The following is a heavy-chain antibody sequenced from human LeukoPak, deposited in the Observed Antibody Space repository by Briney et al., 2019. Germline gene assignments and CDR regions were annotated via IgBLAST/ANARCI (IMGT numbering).Heavy chain of an antibody. CDR1: GYSFTSYW. D-gene: IGHD7-27*01. Sequence: GESLKISCKDSGYSFTSYWIGWVRQMPGKGLEWMGIIYSGDSDTRYSPSFQGQATISADKSINTAYLQWSSLKAPDTAMYYCAGSRAPGAADAFDIWGQGTMVTVSS. V-gene: IGHV5-51*01. CDR2: IYSGDSDT. J-gene: IGHJ3*02. CDR3: AGSRAPGAADAFDI.